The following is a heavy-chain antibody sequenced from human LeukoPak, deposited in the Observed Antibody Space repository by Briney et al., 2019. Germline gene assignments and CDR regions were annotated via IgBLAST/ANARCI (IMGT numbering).Heavy chain of an antibody. V-gene: IGHV1-2*02. D-gene: IGHD5-12*01. Sequence: ASVKVSCKASGYSFIGYYMHWVRQAPGQGLEWMGWINPHSGDTIYAQNFQGRVTMTRDTSISTAYMELSRLRSDDTALYYCARVRFSGYDASQPSEYWGQGTLVTVSS. CDR1: GYSFIGYY. CDR3: ARVRFSGYDASQPSEY. CDR2: INPHSGDT. J-gene: IGHJ4*02.